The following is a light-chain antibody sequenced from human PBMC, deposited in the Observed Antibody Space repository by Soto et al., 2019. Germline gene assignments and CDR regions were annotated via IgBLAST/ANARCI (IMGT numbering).Light chain of an antibody. V-gene: IGKV3-20*01. Sequence: EIVLTQSPGTLSLSPGERATLSCRASQSITSNYLSWYQQKPGQAPRLLIFGASSRATGTPDRFSGSGSGTDFTLTISRLEPEDFAVYYCQQYNSYSYTFGQGT. J-gene: IGKJ2*01. CDR3: QQYNSYSYT. CDR1: QSITSNY. CDR2: GAS.